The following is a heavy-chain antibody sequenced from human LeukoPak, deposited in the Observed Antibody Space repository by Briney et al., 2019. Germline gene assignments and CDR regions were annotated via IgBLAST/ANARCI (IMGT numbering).Heavy chain of an antibody. CDR1: GFTFSNYA. CDR3: ARTPLYSSSWYDGVRDFDY. D-gene: IGHD6-13*01. Sequence: PGGSLRLSCAASGFTFSNYAMSWVRQAPGKGLEWVSAISGSGDNTYYADSVKGRFTVSRDNSKNTLYLQMNSLRAEDTAVYYCARTPLYSSSWYDGVRDFDYWGQGTLVTVSS. J-gene: IGHJ4*02. CDR2: ISGSGDNT. V-gene: IGHV3-23*01.